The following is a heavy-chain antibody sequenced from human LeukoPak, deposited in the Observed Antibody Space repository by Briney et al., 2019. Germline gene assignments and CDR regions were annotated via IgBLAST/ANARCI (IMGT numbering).Heavy chain of an antibody. CDR3: AGHYDSSGYRVDVFDI. D-gene: IGHD3-22*01. Sequence: GGSLRLSCAASGFTLSSYWMTWLRQAPGKGLEWVAYIKKDGSEKYYMDSVKGRFTISRDNAKNSLYLQMNSLRAEDTAVYFCAGHYDSSGYRVDVFDIWGQGTMVTVSS. J-gene: IGHJ3*02. CDR1: GFTLSSYW. CDR2: IKKDGSEK. V-gene: IGHV3-7*01.